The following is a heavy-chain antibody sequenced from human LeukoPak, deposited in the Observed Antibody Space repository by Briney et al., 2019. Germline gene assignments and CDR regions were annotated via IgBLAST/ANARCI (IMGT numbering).Heavy chain of an antibody. J-gene: IGHJ4*02. CDR2: INQDGSEK. Sequence: PGGSLRLSCATSGFTFSSYWMTWVRQTPGKGLEWVAHINQDGSEKYYVDSVQGRFTISRDNTNNSLYLQMNSLRADDTAVYYCARPLYYDSSGYYPLKRIQFDYWGQGTLVTVSS. D-gene: IGHD3-22*01. V-gene: IGHV3-7*02. CDR1: GFTFSSYW. CDR3: ARPLYYDSSGYYPLKRIQFDY.